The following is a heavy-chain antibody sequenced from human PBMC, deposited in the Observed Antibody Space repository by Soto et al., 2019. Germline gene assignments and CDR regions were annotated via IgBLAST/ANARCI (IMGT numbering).Heavy chain of an antibody. V-gene: IGHV1-69*01. CDR1: GVTFSSYA. Sequence: QVHLVHSGDEVKKPGSSVTFSCKASGVTFSSYAIIWVRQAPGQGLEWIGGIIPIFGTSNYAQKVQGRFTITADESTRTAYMELSSLRSEDTAVYYCAGDGYCSRPSCYKDWYFDLWGRGTLVTVSS. CDR2: IIPIFGTS. J-gene: IGHJ2*01. CDR3: AGDGYCSRPSCYKDWYFDL. D-gene: IGHD2-2*02.